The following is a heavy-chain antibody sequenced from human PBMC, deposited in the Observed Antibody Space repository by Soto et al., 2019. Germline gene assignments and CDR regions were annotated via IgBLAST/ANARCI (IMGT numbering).Heavy chain of an antibody. Sequence: PGGSLRLSCAASEFTFSNYAMGWVRQAPGKGLEWVSAISYGGGTTYYADSVKGRFTISRDNSKNTLYLQMNSLRAEDTAVYYCAREWNPLNEFDPWGQGTMGTGSS. V-gene: IGHV3-23*01. D-gene: IGHD1-1*01. CDR1: EFTFSNYA. CDR3: AREWNPLNEFDP. CDR2: ISYGGGTT. J-gene: IGHJ5*02.